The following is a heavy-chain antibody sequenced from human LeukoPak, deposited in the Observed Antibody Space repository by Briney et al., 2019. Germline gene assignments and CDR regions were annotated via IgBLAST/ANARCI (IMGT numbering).Heavy chain of an antibody. CDR2: ISGYNGKT. CDR1: HYTFSNYG. D-gene: IGHD1-26*01. CDR3: AIAGYFDAPDI. J-gene: IGHJ3*02. V-gene: IGHV1-18*04. Sequence: GASVKVSCKASHYTFSNYGITWVRQAPGQGLEWMGWISGYNGKTNYAQKFQGRLTMTTDSSTSTAYMEMRTLTSDDTAIYYCAIAGYFDAPDIWGQGTMVTVSS.